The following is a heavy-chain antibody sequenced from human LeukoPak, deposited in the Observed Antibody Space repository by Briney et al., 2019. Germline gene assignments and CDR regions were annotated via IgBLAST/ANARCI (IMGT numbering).Heavy chain of an antibody. D-gene: IGHD3-22*01. V-gene: IGHV1-69*04. J-gene: IGHJ4*02. CDR1: GGTFSSYA. Sequence: SVKVSCKASGGTFSSYAISWVRQAPGQVLEWMGRIIPILGIANYAQKFQGRVTITADKSTSTAYMELSSLRSEDTAVYYCARVQNKYDSSGYTLYYFDYWGQGTLVTVSS. CDR3: ARVQNKYDSSGYTLYYFDY. CDR2: IIPILGIA.